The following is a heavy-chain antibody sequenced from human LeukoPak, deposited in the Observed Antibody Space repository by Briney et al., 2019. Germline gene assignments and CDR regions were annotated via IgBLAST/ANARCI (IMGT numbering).Heavy chain of an antibody. J-gene: IGHJ5*02. V-gene: IGHV6-1*01. CDR1: GDSVSSNSAA. Sequence: SQTLSLTCALSGDSVSSNSAAWNWIRQSPSRGLEWLGRTYYRSKLYNDYAVSVKSRITINPDTSKNQFSLQLNSVTPEDTAVYYCARDRGTADFWSGYPRHNWFDPWGQGTLVTVSS. D-gene: IGHD3-3*01. CDR2: TYYRSKLYN. CDR3: ARDRGTADFWSGYPRHNWFDP.